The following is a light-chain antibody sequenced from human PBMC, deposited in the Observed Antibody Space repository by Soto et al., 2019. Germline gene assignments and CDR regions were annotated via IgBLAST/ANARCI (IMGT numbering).Light chain of an antibody. CDR2: DAS. CDR3: PQFDDLPNT. Sequence: DIKMTQSPSSLSVSVGDIVTLTCQARQDISNYVNWYQQKPGKAPNLLIYDASNLKPVVPCMFIGSRSEPLLTFSICILESVDMATNFGPQFDDLPNTFGLG. V-gene: IGKV1-33*01. J-gene: IGKJ2*01. CDR1: QDISNY.